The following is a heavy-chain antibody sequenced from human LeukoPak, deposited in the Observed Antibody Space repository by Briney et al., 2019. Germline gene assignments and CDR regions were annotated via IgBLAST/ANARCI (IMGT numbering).Heavy chain of an antibody. J-gene: IGHJ4*02. Sequence: SETLSLTCAVSGGSISISKWWSWVRRTPGTGLEWIGEIYHSGSTNYNPSLKNRVTISVDKSRNQFSLKLTSVTAADTAVYYCASRLYDSARNFDYWGQGTRV. D-gene: IGHD3-22*01. V-gene: IGHV4-4*02. CDR3: ASRLYDSARNFDY. CDR2: IYHSGST. CDR1: GGSISISKW.